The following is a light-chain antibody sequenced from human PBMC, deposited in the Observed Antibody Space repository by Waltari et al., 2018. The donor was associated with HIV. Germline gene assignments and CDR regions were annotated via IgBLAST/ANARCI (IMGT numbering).Light chain of an antibody. CDR3: QSYDSSLNGHVV. CDR2: ANN. V-gene: IGLV1-40*01. J-gene: IGLJ2*01. Sequence: QSVLTQAPSVSGAPGQRVTISCTGSRSNFGTGYDVNGYQQLPGTAPKLLIYANNQRPSGVPARFSGSKSATSASLVITGLQAEDEADYYCQSYDSSLNGHVVFGGGTKVTVL. CDR1: RSNFGTGYD.